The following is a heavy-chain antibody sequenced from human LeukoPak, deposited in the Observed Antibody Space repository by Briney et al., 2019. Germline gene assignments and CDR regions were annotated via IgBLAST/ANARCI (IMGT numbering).Heavy chain of an antibody. CDR1: GGSIGSYY. V-gene: IGHV4-4*07. CDR2: IYTSGST. CDR3: ARAGLTTVKTRGYSGYDYWFDP. J-gene: IGHJ5*02. D-gene: IGHD5-12*01. Sequence: PSETLSLTCTVSGGSIGSYYWSWIRQPAGKGLEWIGRIYTSGSTNYNPSLKSRVTMSVDTSKNQFSLKLSSVTAADTAVYYCARAGLTTVKTRGYSGYDYWFDPWGQGTLVTVSS.